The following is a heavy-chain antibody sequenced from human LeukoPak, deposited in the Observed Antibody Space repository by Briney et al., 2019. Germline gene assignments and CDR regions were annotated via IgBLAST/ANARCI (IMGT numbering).Heavy chain of an antibody. CDR2: INPTSTSI. CDR3: LRLRRNSDRSDYYSYSNF. J-gene: IGHJ4*02. Sequence: GGSLRLSCAASGFTFSDYSINWVRQAPGKGLEWVSSINPTSTSIYYADAVRGRFTISRDKAQNSVYLKMNSLRAEDTALYYCLRLRRNSDRSDYYSYSNFWGQGILVTVSS. V-gene: IGHV3-21*01. CDR1: GFTFSDYS. D-gene: IGHD3-22*01.